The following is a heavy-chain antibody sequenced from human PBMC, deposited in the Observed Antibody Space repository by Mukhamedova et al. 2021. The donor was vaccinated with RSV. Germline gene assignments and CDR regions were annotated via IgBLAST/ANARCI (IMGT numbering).Heavy chain of an antibody. V-gene: IGHV4-34*01. CDR2: INDSATT. J-gene: IGHJ4*02. CDR3: ARRGLLAMGY. D-gene: IGHD2-21*01. Sequence: GKGLEWIGEINDSATTNYNPSLKSRVTISVDTSKNQFSLRPSSVTAADTAVYYCARRGLLAMGYWGQGTLVTVSS.